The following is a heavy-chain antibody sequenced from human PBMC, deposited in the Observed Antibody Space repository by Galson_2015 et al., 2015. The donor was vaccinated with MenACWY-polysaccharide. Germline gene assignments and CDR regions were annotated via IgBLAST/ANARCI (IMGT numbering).Heavy chain of an antibody. CDR2: INADGSAT. D-gene: IGHD2-15*01. V-gene: IGHV3-74*01. Sequence: SLRLSCAASGFRFNTSWMHWVRHAPGKGLVWVSRINADGSATGYADSVRGRFTIPRDNAKNTLYLGMNSLRAEDTAVYYCTKAGAKYCRGSSCYFNWFDPWGQGTLVTVSS. J-gene: IGHJ5*02. CDR1: GFRFNTSW. CDR3: TKAGAKYCRGSSCYFNWFDP.